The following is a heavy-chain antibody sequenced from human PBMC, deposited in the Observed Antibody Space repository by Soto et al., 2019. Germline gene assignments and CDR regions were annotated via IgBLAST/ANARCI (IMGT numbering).Heavy chain of an antibody. CDR2: IYYSGST. CDR3: ARDDPGYYYGSGSYSDYYYGMDV. Sequence: QVQLQESGPGLVKPSQTLSLTCTVSGGSISSGGYYWSWIRQHPGKGLEWIGYIYYSGSTYYNPCLKSRVTISVDTSKNQFSLKLSSVTAADTAVYYCARDDPGYYYGSGSYSDYYYGMDVWGQGTTVTVSS. D-gene: IGHD3-10*01. CDR1: GGSISSGGYY. V-gene: IGHV4-31*03. J-gene: IGHJ6*02.